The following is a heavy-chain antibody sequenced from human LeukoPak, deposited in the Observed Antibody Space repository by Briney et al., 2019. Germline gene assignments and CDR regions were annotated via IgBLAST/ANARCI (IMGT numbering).Heavy chain of an antibody. J-gene: IGHJ4*02. CDR1: GFTFSSYA. Sequence: GGSLRLSCAASGFTFSSYAMSWVRQAPGKGLEWVSAISGSAISGSGGRTYCADSVKGRFTISRDNSKNTLYLQMNSLRAEDTAVYYCAKEALKAAILGYYFDYWGQGTLVTVSS. CDR2: ISGSAISGSGGRT. D-gene: IGHD2-2*01. V-gene: IGHV3-23*01. CDR3: AKEALKAAILGYYFDY.